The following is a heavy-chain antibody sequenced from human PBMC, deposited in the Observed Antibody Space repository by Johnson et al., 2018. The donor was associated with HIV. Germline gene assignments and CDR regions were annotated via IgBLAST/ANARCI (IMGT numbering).Heavy chain of an antibody. CDR3: AKGSPRSVNDAFDI. J-gene: IGHJ3*02. CDR2: ISYDGSNK. Sequence: SGGGLVKPGGSLRLSCAASGFTFSSYAMHWVRQAPGKGLEWVAVISYDGSNKYYADSVKGRFTISRDNSKNTLYLQMNSLRAEDTAVYYCAKGSPRSVNDAFDIWGQGTMITVSS. V-gene: IGHV3-30-3*01. D-gene: IGHD2/OR15-2a*01. CDR1: GFTFSSYA.